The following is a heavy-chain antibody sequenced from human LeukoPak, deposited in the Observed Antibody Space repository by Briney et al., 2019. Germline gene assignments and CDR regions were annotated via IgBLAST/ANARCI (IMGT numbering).Heavy chain of an antibody. CDR3: ARLLRRDDGGNPRWYFDL. CDR1: GGSISSGSYY. CDR2: IYTSGST. D-gene: IGHD4/OR15-4a*01. J-gene: IGHJ2*01. V-gene: IGHV4-61*02. Sequence: SETLSLTCTVSGGSISSGSYYWSWIRQPAGKGLEWIGRIYTSGSTNYNPSLKSRVTISVDTSKNQFSLKLSSVTAADTAVYYCARLLRRDDGGNPRWYFDLWGRGTLVPVSS.